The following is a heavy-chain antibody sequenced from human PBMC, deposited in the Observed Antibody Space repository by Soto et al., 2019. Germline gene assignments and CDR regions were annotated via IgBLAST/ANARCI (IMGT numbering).Heavy chain of an antibody. Sequence: QLQLQESGPGLVKPSETLSLTCTVSGGSISSSSYYWGWIRQPPGKGLEWIGSIYYSGSTYYNPSLKSRVTISVDTSKNQFSLKLSSVTAADTAVYYCARQVPGTTPNYYYYMDVWGKGTTVTVSS. D-gene: IGHD1-7*01. CDR1: GGSISSSSYY. J-gene: IGHJ6*03. CDR3: ARQVPGTTPNYYYYMDV. V-gene: IGHV4-39*01. CDR2: IYYSGST.